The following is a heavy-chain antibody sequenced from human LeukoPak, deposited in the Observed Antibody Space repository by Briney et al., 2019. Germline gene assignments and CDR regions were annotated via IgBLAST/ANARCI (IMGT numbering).Heavy chain of an antibody. CDR2: IWYDGSIQ. CDR3: TKVTSTGSCYQSDY. V-gene: IGHV3-33*03. J-gene: IGHJ4*02. Sequence: PGGSLRLSCAASGFTFSSYGMHWVRQAPGKGLEWVAAIWYDGSIQYYADSVKGRFTIFRDNAKNTLYLQMNSLGAEDTAIYYCTKVTSTGSCYQSDYWGQGTLVTVSS. CDR1: GFTFSSYG. D-gene: IGHD2-15*01.